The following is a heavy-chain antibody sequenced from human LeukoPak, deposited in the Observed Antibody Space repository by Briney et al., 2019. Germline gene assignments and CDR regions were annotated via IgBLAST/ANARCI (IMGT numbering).Heavy chain of an antibody. CDR3: ARGSSSWYGGSFAY. D-gene: IGHD6-13*01. J-gene: IGHJ4*02. V-gene: IGHV4-39*07. CDR2: IYYSGST. CDR1: GGSISSSSYY. Sequence: SETLSLTCTVSGGSISSSSYYWGWIRQPPGKGLEWIGSIYYSGSTYYNPSLKSRVTISVDTSKNQFSLKLSSVTAADTAVYYCARGSSSWYGGSFAYWGQGTLVTVSS.